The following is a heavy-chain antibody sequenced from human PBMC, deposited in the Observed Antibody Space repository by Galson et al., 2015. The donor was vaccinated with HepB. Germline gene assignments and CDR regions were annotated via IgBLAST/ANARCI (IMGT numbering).Heavy chain of an antibody. J-gene: IGHJ3*02. Sequence: SLRLSCAASGFTVSSYDMHWVRQAPGKGLEWVAVISHDGSIQYYADSVKGRFTISRDNSKNTLFLQMNSLRAEDTAVYFCARVRSDWYLPFDIWGQGTMVTVSS. D-gene: IGHD6-19*01. CDR2: ISHDGSIQ. V-gene: IGHV3-30-3*01. CDR3: ARVRSDWYLPFDI. CDR1: GFTVSSYD.